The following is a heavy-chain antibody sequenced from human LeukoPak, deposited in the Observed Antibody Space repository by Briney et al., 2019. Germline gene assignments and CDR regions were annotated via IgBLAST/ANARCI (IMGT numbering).Heavy chain of an antibody. J-gene: IGHJ4*02. D-gene: IGHD4-17*01. Sequence: PSETLSLTCTVSGGSISSYYWSWIRQPPGKGLEWIGYIYYSGSTYYNPSLKSRVTISVDTSKNQFSLKLSSVTAADTAVYYCARDTTTVTTRGVFDYWGQGTLDTVSS. CDR1: GGSISSYY. V-gene: IGHV4-59*12. CDR3: ARDTTTVTTRGVFDY. CDR2: IYYSGST.